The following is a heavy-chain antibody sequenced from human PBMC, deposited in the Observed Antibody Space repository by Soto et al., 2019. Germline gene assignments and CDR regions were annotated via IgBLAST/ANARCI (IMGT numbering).Heavy chain of an antibody. Sequence: PWESLTISCPCSGYSFSRYWIGWVRQMPGKDLEWMGIIYPGDSDTRYSPSFQGQVTISADKSLRTAYLQWTSLKASDTALYYCARTRSFTLGFYYDGMDVWGQGTTVTVSS. CDR2: IYPGDSDT. V-gene: IGHV5-51*01. CDR3: ARTRSFTLGFYYDGMDV. J-gene: IGHJ6*02. D-gene: IGHD6-6*01. CDR1: GYSFSRYW.